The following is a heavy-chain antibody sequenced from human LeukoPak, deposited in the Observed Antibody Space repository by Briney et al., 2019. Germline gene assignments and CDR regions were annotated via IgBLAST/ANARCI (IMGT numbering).Heavy chain of an antibody. CDR2: IRNQANGRTT. Sequence: PGGSLRLSCAASGFTFSDYYMEWVRQAPGKGLEWVGRIRNQANGRTTEYATSVRGRFIISRDDSQNSIYLQMNSLKTEDMAVYYCTRSPSSGSFVFDYWGQGTLVTVSS. CDR3: TRSPSSGSFVFDY. D-gene: IGHD6-13*01. J-gene: IGHJ4*02. V-gene: IGHV3-72*01. CDR1: GFTFSDYY.